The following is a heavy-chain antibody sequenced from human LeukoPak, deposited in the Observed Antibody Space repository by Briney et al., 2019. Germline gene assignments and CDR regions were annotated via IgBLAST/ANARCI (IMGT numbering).Heavy chain of an antibody. D-gene: IGHD3-9*01. Sequence: GASVKVSCKASGYTFTSYGISWVRQAPGQGLEWMGRIIPILGIANYAQKFQGRVTITADKSTSTAYMELSSLRSEDTAVYYCARDPSPLPYTNWFDPWGQGTLVTVSS. V-gene: IGHV1-69*04. J-gene: IGHJ5*02. CDR2: IIPILGIA. CDR3: ARDPSPLPYTNWFDP. CDR1: GYTFTSYG.